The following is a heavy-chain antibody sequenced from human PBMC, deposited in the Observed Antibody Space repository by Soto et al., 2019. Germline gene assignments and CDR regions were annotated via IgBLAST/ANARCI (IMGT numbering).Heavy chain of an antibody. CDR1: GGSFSGYY. Sequence: SETLSLTCAVYGGSFSGYYWSWIRQPPGKGLEWIGEINHSGSTNYNPSLKSRVTISVDTSKNQFSLKLSSVTAADTAVYYCARGKNGSSWSDTQFDYWGQGTLVTVSS. CDR3: ARGKNGSSWSDTQFDY. D-gene: IGHD6-13*01. V-gene: IGHV4-34*01. CDR2: INHSGST. J-gene: IGHJ4*02.